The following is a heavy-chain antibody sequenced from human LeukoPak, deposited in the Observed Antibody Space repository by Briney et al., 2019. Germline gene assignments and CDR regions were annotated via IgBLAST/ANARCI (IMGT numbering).Heavy chain of an antibody. CDR1: GFTFSSYG. J-gene: IGHJ4*02. CDR2: ISGSGINT. V-gene: IGHV3-23*01. D-gene: IGHD3-10*01. Sequence: PGGTLRLSCAASGFTFSSYGMNWVRQAPGKGLEWVSAISGSGINTYYADSVKGRLTISRDNSKNTLYLQMRSLRAEDTAVYYCAKDEGPSVDGDYFDYWGQGSLVTVSS. CDR3: AKDEGPSVDGDYFDY.